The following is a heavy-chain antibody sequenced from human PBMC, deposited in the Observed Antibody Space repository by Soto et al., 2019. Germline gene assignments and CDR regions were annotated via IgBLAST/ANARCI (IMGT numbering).Heavy chain of an antibody. Sequence: XTLSLTCSVSGASISSRYYYWGWIRQTPGKGLEWIWNIDYNGVAYYNPSLKSRVTVSKDTSKNQFSLKVASFTSADTAIYYCGRVMIGTSRQTDSDYWGQGTQGTVS. J-gene: IGHJ4*02. CDR3: GRVMIGTSRQTDSDY. CDR1: GASISSRYYY. CDR2: IDYNGVA. D-gene: IGHD2-2*01. V-gene: IGHV4-39*01.